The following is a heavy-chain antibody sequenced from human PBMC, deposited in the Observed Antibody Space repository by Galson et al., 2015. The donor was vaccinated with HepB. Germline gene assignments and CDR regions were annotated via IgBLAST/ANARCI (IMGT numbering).Heavy chain of an antibody. CDR3: ARNPGGWSPDDY. D-gene: IGHD6-19*01. J-gene: IGHJ4*02. V-gene: IGHV1-18*01. CDR2: SSAYNGNT. Sequence: SVKVSCKASGYTFTSYGISWVRQAPGQGLEWMGWSSAYNGNTNYVQNLQGRVTMTTDTSTSTAYMELRSLRSDDTAVYYCARNPGGWSPDDYWGQGTLVTVSS. CDR1: GYTFTSYG.